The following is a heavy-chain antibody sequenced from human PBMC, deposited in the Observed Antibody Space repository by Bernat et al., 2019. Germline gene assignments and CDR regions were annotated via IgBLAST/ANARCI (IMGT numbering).Heavy chain of an antibody. CDR3: AIEYSSSSLS. CDR1: RYTFTSYT. Sequence: QVQLVQSGAEVKKPGASVKVSCKTSRYTFTSYTIHWMRQAPGQRLEWMGWINTGNGNTEYSQKFQGRVTMTRDTSISTAYMELSRLRSDDTAVYYCAIEYSSSSLSWGQGTLVTVSS. CDR2: INTGNGNT. J-gene: IGHJ5*02. V-gene: IGHV1-3*04. D-gene: IGHD6-6*01.